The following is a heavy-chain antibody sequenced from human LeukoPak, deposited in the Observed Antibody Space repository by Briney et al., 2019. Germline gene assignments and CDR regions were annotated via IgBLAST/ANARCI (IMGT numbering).Heavy chain of an antibody. CDR1: GFTFSSYS. J-gene: IGHJ6*03. V-gene: IGHV3-21*01. CDR2: INSSSSYI. CDR3: ARDKAGTTPYYYYCMDV. Sequence: GGSLRLSCAASGFTFSSYSMNWVRQAPGKGLEWVSCINSSSSYIYYADSVKGRFTISRDNAKNSLYLQMNSLRAEDTAVYYCARDKAGTTPYYYYCMDVWGKGTTVTVSS. D-gene: IGHD1-14*01.